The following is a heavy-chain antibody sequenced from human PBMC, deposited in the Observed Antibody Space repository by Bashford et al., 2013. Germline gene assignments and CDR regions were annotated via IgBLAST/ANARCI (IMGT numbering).Heavy chain of an antibody. CDR3: ARDRAAAGVYYFDS. D-gene: IGHD6-13*01. CDR1: SYD. V-gene: IGHV1-3*01. Sequence: SYDIQVVPQAPGQRLEWMGWINAGNGNTKYSQKFQGRVTITRDTSASTAYMELSSLRSEDTAVYYCARDRAAAGVYYFDSWGQGTLVTVSS. CDR2: INAGNGNT. J-gene: IGHJ4*02.